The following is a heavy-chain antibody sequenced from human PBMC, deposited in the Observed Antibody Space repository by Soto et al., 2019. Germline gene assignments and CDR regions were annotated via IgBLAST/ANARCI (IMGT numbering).Heavy chain of an antibody. CDR2: IIPIFGTA. CDR3: ASLIHYYYDSSGWFDP. Sequence: ASVKVSCKASGGTFSSYAISWVRQAPGQGLEWMGGIIPIFGTANYAQKFQGRVTITADESTSTAYMELSSLRSEDTAVYYCASLIHYYYDSSGWFDPWGQGTLVTVSS. D-gene: IGHD3-22*01. V-gene: IGHV1-69*13. CDR1: GGTFSSYA. J-gene: IGHJ5*02.